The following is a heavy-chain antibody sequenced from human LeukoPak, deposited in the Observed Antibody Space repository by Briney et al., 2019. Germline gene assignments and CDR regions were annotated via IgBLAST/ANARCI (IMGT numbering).Heavy chain of an antibody. V-gene: IGHV3-30*04. CDR3: GRDSRSCSSTSCLYYHYGVDV. CDR2: LSYDVTNK. J-gene: IGHJ6*02. CDR1: GFTFSAYA. D-gene: IGHD2-2*01. Sequence: GGSLRLSCAASGFTFSAYAMHWVRQAPGKGLEWVALLSYDVTNKYSADSVKGRFTISRDISKNTLYLQMNSLRDEDTAVYYCGRDSRSCSSTSCLYYHYGVDVWGQGTTVTVSS.